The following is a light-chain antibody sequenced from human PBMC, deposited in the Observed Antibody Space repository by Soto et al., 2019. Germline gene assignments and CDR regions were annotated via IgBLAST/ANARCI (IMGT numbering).Light chain of an antibody. Sequence: EIVLTQSPGTLSFSPGERASLSCRASQSISSTYLAWCQQKPGQAPRLLIYGASTRATGIPDRFSGTESGTDFTLTISSLQPEDFATYYCQQSYSTPITFGQGTRLEI. J-gene: IGKJ5*01. CDR3: QQSYSTPIT. V-gene: IGKV3-20*01. CDR1: QSISSTY. CDR2: GAS.